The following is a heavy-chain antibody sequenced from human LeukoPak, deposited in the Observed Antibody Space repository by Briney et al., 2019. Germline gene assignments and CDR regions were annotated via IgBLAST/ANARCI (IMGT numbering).Heavy chain of an antibody. J-gene: IGHJ4*02. CDR3: ASPLGSGSLVGGY. CDR1: GYSFTSCW. D-gene: IGHD3-10*01. V-gene: IGHV5-51*01. Sequence: GESPMISCKGSGYSFTSCWIGWVRQMPGRGLEWMGIIYPGDGDTRYSPSFQGQVSISAAKSISTAYLQWSRLKASDTAMYYCASPLGSGSLVGGYWGQGTLVTVSS. CDR2: IYPGDGDT.